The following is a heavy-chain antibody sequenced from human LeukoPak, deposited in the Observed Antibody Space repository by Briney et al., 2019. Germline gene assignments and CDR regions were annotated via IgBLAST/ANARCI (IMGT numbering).Heavy chain of an antibody. CDR3: AKDPTKYDILTGYLPDYFDY. CDR2: ISAYNGNT. Sequence: ASVKVSCKASGYTFTSHGISWVRQAPGQGLEWMGWISAYNGNTNYAQKLQGRVTMTTDTSTSTAYMELRSLRSDDTAVYYCAKDPTKYDILTGYLPDYFDYWGQGALVTVSS. D-gene: IGHD3-9*01. CDR1: GYTFTSHG. J-gene: IGHJ4*02. V-gene: IGHV1-18*01.